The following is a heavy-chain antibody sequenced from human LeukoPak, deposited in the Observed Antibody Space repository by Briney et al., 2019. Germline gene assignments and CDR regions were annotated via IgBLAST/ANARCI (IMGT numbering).Heavy chain of an antibody. Sequence: SETLSLTCAVYGSFSDHSWSWVRQPPGKGLEWIGEIDEKRRTSYSPSLTSRVTMSVDTSKNQFSLKLSSVTAADTAVYFCARHGGPYTWYPYYYYYMDVWGKGTSVTVSS. CDR1: GSFSDHS. CDR3: ARHGGPYTWYPYYYYYMDV. D-gene: IGHD6-13*01. J-gene: IGHJ6*03. CDR2: IDEKRRT. V-gene: IGHV4-34*01.